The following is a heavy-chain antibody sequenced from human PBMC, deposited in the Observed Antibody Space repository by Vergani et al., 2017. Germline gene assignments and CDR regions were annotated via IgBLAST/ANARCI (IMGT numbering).Heavy chain of an antibody. CDR2: ISESGGSA. J-gene: IGHJ2*01. D-gene: IGHD4-17*01. V-gene: IGHV3-23*04. Sequence: VQLVESGGGVVEPGGSLRLSCAASGFIFSSYAMNWVRQAPGKGLEWVSDISESGGSAYYANSVKGRFTISRDNSKNTLYLQMNSLRAEDTAVYYCAKEMTTVDLTGYFDLWGRGTLVTVSS. CDR3: AKEMTTVDLTGYFDL. CDR1: GFIFSSYA.